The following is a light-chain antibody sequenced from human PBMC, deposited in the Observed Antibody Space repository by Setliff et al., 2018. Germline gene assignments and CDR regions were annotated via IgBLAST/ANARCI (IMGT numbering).Light chain of an antibody. CDR3: ATWDDSLKGLV. V-gene: IGLV1-44*01. CDR1: TSNIGPNT. Sequence: SALTQPPSASGTPGQRVTISCSGGTSNIGPNTVDWYQQFPGAAPKLLIYGNNQRPSGVPDRFSGSKSGTSASLAIGGLRAEDEGDYYCATWDDSLKGLVFGGGTKVTVL. J-gene: IGLJ2*01. CDR2: GNN.